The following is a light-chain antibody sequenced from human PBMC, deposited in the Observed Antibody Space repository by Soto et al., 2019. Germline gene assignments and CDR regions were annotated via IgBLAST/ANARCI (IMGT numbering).Light chain of an antibody. J-gene: IGKJ4*01. V-gene: IGKV4-1*01. CDR2: WAS. Sequence: DIVMTQSPDSLAVSLGERATINCKSSQSVLYSSNNKNYLAWYQQKPGQPPKLLIYWASTRESGVPDRFSGSGSGTDFTLTISSLQVADVAIYYCQEYYSFPLTFGGGTKVEIK. CDR1: QSVLYSSNNKNY. CDR3: QEYYSFPLT.